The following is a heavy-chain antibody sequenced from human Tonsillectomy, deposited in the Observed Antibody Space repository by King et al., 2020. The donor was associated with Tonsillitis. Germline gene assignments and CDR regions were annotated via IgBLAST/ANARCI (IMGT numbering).Heavy chain of an antibody. D-gene: IGHD2-2*01. V-gene: IGHV1-18*01. CDR2: ISPYNGNT. J-gene: IGHJ6*03. CDR3: ARDPRHCSSSSCYGKFYFYYYLDV. Sequence: QLVQSGAEVKKPGASVKVSCKASGYTFTRYGISWVRQAPGQGLEWMGWISPYNGNTDYAQKLQDRITMTTDTSTSTAYMELRSLRSDDTAVYYCARDPRHCSSSSCYGKFYFYYYLDVWVKGTTVTVSS. CDR1: GYTFTRYG.